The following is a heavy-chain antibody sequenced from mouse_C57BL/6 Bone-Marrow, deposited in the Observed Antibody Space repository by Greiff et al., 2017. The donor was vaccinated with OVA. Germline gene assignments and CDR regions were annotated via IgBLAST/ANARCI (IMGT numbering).Heavy chain of an antibody. J-gene: IGHJ3*01. CDR3: ARDYGSSPWFAY. V-gene: IGHV1-61*01. Sequence: QVQLQQPGAELVRPGSSVKLSCKASGYTFTSYWMDWVKQRPGQGLEWIGNIYPSDSETHYNQKFKDKATLTVDKSSSTAYMQLSSLTSEDSAVYYCARDYGSSPWFAYWGQGTLVTVSA. CDR2: IYPSDSET. D-gene: IGHD1-1*01. CDR1: GYTFTSYW.